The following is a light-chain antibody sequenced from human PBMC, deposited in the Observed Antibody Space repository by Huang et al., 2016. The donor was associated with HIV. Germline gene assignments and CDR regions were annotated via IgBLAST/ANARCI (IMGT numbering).Light chain of an antibody. CDR1: QGVSNN. J-gene: IGKJ1*01. CDR2: GAS. V-gene: IGKV3D-15*01. Sequence: EIVMTQSPATLSVSPGDRATLSCRASQGVSNNIAGYQQKPGQTPRLLIHGASTRATGIEAKVSGRGSGTDFTLTSTSLQPEDSAVYYCQHYNNWPPWTFGPGTQVEI. CDR3: QHYNNWPPWT.